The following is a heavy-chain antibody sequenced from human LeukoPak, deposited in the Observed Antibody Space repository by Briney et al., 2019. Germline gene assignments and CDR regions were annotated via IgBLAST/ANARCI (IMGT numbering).Heavy chain of an antibody. Sequence: GGSLRLSCAASGFTFSSYWMSWVRQAPGKGLEWVANIKQDGSEKYYVDSVKGRFTISRDNAKNSLYLQMNSLRAEDTAVYYCARGTDCSSTSCYRYFDLWGRGTLVTVSS. D-gene: IGHD2-2*02. V-gene: IGHV3-7*01. CDR2: IKQDGSEK. CDR3: ARGTDCSSTSCYRYFDL. CDR1: GFTFSSYW. J-gene: IGHJ2*01.